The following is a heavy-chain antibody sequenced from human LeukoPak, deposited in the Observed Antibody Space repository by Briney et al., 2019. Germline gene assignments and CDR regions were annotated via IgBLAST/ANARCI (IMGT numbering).Heavy chain of an antibody. D-gene: IGHD5-18*01. CDR3: AKGRKIQLWSNFDY. J-gene: IGHJ4*02. V-gene: IGHV3-9*01. Sequence: PGRSLRLSCAASGFTFDDYAMHWVRQAPGKGLEWVSGISWNSGSIGYADSVKGRFTISRDNAKNSLYLQMNSLRAEDTALYYCAKGRKIQLWSNFDYWGQGTLVTVSS. CDR1: GFTFDDYA. CDR2: ISWNSGSI.